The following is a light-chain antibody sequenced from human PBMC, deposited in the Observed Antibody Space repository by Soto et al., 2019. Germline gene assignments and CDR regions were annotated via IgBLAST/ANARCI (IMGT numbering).Light chain of an antibody. J-gene: IGLJ7*01. Sequence: NFMLTQPHSVSASPGKTVTISCTGSSGSIASNYVQWYQQRPGSAPTTMIYEDNQRPSGVPARFSGSIDSSSNSASLTISRLKTEDEADYYCQSYDSSNHAVFGGGTQLTVL. V-gene: IGLV6-57*02. CDR1: SGSIASNY. CDR2: EDN. CDR3: QSYDSSNHAV.